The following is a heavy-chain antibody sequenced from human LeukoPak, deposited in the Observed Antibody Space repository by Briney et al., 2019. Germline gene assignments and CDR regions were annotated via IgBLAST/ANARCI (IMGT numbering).Heavy chain of an antibody. CDR2: ISGSGGST. Sequence: PPGGSLRLSCAASGFTFSSYAMSWVRQAPGKGLEWVSAISGSGGSTYYADSVKGRFTISRDNSKNTLYLQMNSLRAEDTAVYYCAKDSTLLWFGELFGGAFDIGGQGTMVTVSS. V-gene: IGHV3-23*01. D-gene: IGHD3-10*01. CDR1: GFTFSSYA. CDR3: AKDSTLLWFGELFGGAFDI. J-gene: IGHJ3*02.